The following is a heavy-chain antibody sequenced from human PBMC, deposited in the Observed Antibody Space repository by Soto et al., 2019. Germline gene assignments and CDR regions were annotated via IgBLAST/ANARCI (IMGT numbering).Heavy chain of an antibody. V-gene: IGHV1-69*13. CDR1: GGTFSSYA. CDR2: IIPIFGTA. D-gene: IGHD3-10*01. Sequence: SVKVSCKASGGTFSSYAISWVRQAPGQGLEWMGGIIPIFGTANYAQKFQGRVTITADESTSTAYMELSSLRSEDTAVYYCARGAPTMVRGVIMDFDYWGQGTLVTVSS. CDR3: ARGAPTMVRGVIMDFDY. J-gene: IGHJ4*02.